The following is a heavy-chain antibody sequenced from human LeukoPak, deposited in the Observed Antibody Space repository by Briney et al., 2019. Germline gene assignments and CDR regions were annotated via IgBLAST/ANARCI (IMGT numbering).Heavy chain of an antibody. D-gene: IGHD5-18*01. J-gene: IGHJ4*02. V-gene: IGHV1-46*01. CDR2: INPSGGST. CDR1: GYTFINFY. Sequence: ASVKVSCKASGYTFINFYIHWVRQAPGQGLEWMGIINPSGGSTTYAQKFQGRVTMTRDTSTSTVYMELSSLRSEDTAVYYCARVGYIYIDSWGQGTLVT. CDR3: ARVGYIYIDS.